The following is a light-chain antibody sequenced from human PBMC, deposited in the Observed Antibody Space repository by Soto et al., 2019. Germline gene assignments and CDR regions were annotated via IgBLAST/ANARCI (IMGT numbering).Light chain of an antibody. V-gene: IGKV1-9*01. CDR2: GAS. J-gene: IGKJ4*01. CDR3: QQTRGYPST. CDR1: QGITSY. Sequence: TQLTQSPSSLSASVGDSVTITCRASQGITSYLAWYPQKTGKAPNLLIYGASTLQSGDPSRFSGSGSGTDFTFTISSLQAEDFATYYCQQTRGYPSTFGGGTKWIS.